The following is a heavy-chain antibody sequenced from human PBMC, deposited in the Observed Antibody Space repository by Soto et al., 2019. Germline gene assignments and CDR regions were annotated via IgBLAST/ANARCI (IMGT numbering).Heavy chain of an antibody. V-gene: IGHV3-74*03. CDR2: INSDGSDT. CDR1: GFSFSSHW. J-gene: IGHJ3*01. Sequence: DVQLVESGGGSAQPGGSLTLPCEASGFSFSSHWMHWVRQAPGRGLMWVSRINSDGSDTMYADSVKGRFTISRDNAKNTVSLQMNGLRSEDTRLYYCTSSRVHSAITAFNFWGQVAMVTVSS. D-gene: IGHD2-2*01. CDR3: TSSRVHSAITAFNF.